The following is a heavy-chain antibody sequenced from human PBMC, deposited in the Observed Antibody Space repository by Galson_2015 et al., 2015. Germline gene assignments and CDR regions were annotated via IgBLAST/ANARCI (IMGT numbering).Heavy chain of an antibody. CDR2: T. J-gene: IGHJ4*02. Sequence: TNYADSVKGRFTISRDNSKNTVYLQMNSLRAEDTAVYYCAREIASSANLGYWGQGSLVIVSS. V-gene: IGHV3-53*01. D-gene: IGHD6-13*01. CDR3: AREIASSANLGY.